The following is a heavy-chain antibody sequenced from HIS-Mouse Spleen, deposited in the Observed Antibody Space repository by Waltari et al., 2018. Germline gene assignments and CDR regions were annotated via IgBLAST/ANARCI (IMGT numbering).Heavy chain of an antibody. J-gene: IGHJ5*02. CDR2: IKQDGSEK. CDR3: ARERRGPGWFDP. Sequence: EVQLVESGGGLVQPGGSLRLSCAASGFTFSSYWRSWVRQAPGKGLEWVANIKQDGSEKYYVDSVKGRFTISRDNAKNSLYLQMNSLRAEDTAVYYCARERRGPGWFDPWGQGTLVTVSS. V-gene: IGHV3-7*01. D-gene: IGHD5-12*01. CDR1: GFTFSSYW.